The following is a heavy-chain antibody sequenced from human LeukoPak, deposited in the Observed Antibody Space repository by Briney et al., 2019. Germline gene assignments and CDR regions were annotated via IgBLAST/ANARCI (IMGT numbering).Heavy chain of an antibody. D-gene: IGHD1-26*01. CDR3: ARSGSYYHYYYYMDV. CDR2: INPNSGGT. CDR1: GYTFTGYY. J-gene: IGHJ6*03. V-gene: IGHV1-2*02. Sequence: GASVKVSCKASGYTFTGYYMHWVRQAPGQGLEWMGWINPNSGGTNYAQKFQGRVTMTRDTSISTAYMELSRLGSDDTAAYYCARSGSYYHYYYYMDVWGKGTTVTVSS.